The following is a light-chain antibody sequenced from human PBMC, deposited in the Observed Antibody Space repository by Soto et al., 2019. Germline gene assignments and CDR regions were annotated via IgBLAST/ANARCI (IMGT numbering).Light chain of an antibody. CDR3: QQYGISPWT. J-gene: IGKJ1*01. Sequence: EIVLTQSPGTLSLSPGERATLSCRASQSVINNYLAWYQHKPGQAPRLLIYGASSRATGIPDRLSGSGSVTDFTLTISRLEPEDFAVYYCQQYGISPWTFGQGTKVEIK. V-gene: IGKV3-20*01. CDR1: QSVINNY. CDR2: GAS.